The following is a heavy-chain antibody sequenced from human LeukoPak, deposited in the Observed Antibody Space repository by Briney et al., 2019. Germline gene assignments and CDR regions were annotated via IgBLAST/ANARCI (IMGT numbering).Heavy chain of an antibody. CDR1: GGSISSSSYY. CDR2: IYYSGRT. V-gene: IGHV4-39*01. Sequence: SETLSLTCTVSGGSISSSSYYWGWIRQPPGKGLEWIGSIYYSGRTYFNPSLKSRVTISVGTSKNQFSLKLSSVTAADTAVYYCARHPGDCSSTSCYLRGNWFDPWGQGTLVTVSS. J-gene: IGHJ5*02. D-gene: IGHD2-2*01. CDR3: ARHPGDCSSTSCYLRGNWFDP.